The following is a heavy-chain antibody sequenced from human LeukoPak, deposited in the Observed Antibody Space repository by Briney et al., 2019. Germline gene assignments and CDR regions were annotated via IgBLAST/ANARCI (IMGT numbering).Heavy chain of an antibody. Sequence: PSETLSLTCTVSGVSISSYYWSWLRQPPGKGLEWIGYIYTSGSTNYNPSLKSRVTISVDTSKNQFSLKLTSVTAADTAVYYCARGYDSGWYGPDDYWGQGTLVTVSS. CDR2: IYTSGST. D-gene: IGHD6-19*01. CDR3: ARGYDSGWYGPDDY. V-gene: IGHV4-59*01. CDR1: GVSISSYY. J-gene: IGHJ4*02.